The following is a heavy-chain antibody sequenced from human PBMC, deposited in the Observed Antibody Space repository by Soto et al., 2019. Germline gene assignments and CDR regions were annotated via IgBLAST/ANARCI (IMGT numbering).Heavy chain of an antibody. J-gene: IGHJ6*04. CDR2: ISYDRSEN. CDR3: ARAFRPTYNTYPMEV. CDR1: GFTFNNYA. V-gene: IGHV3-30*03. Sequence: PGGSLRLSCAASGFTFNNYAMHWVRQAPGKGLEWVAIISYDRSENYQADSVKGRFTVSRDNSKDTLYLQMDSLRTEDTAVYYCARAFRPTYNTYPMEVWGDGTTVTGSS. D-gene: IGHD1-1*01.